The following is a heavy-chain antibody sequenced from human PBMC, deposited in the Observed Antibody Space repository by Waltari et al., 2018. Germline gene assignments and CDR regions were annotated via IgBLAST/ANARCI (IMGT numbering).Heavy chain of an antibody. CDR1: GGTFSSYA. CDR3: ARGPVVPAAMLEWFDP. J-gene: IGHJ5*02. Sequence: QVQLVQSGAEVKKPGSSVKVSCKASGGTFSSYAISWVRQAPGQGLEWMGVIIPIFGTANYAQKFQGRVTITADESTSTAYMELSSLRSEDTAVYYCARGPVVPAAMLEWFDPWGQGTLVTVSS. V-gene: IGHV1-69*01. CDR2: IIPIFGTA. D-gene: IGHD2-2*01.